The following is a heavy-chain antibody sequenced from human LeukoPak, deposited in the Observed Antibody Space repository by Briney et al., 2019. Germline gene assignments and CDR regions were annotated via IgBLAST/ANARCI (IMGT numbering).Heavy chain of an antibody. D-gene: IGHD1-26*01. CDR1: GFSFSSYA. V-gene: IGHV3-23*01. CDR2: VSESGDGT. CDR3: AKGKVNHLGALDF. Sequence: PGGSLRLSCAASGFSFSSYAMSWVRQAPGKGLEWVSSVSESGDGTYYADSVMGRFIISRDNSRKTLHLQMDSLRADDTAIYYCAKGKVNHLGALDFWGQGTLVTVSS. J-gene: IGHJ4*02.